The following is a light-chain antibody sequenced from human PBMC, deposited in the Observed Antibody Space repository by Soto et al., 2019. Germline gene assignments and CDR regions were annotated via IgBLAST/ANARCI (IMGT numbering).Light chain of an antibody. V-gene: IGLV2-14*02. CDR1: SSDVWSHDL. Sequence: QSALTQPASVSGSPGQSITISCTGTSSDVWSHDLVSWYQQYPGKAPKLMIYEGSKRPSGVSNRFSGSQSGTTASLTISGLQAEDEADYYCCSYTSTSTWVFGGGTKVTVL. CDR3: CSYTSTSTWV. CDR2: EGS. J-gene: IGLJ3*02.